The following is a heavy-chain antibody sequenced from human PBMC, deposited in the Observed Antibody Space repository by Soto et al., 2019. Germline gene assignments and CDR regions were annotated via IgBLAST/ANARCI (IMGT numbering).Heavy chain of an antibody. V-gene: IGHV1-69*12. Sequence: QVQLVQSGAEVKKPGSSVKVSCKASGGTFSSYAISWVRQAPGQGLEWMGGIIPIFGTANYAQKFQGRVTITADESTSTAYMELSSRRSEDTAVYYCASQNTYCGGDCYAGPVDYWGQGTLVTVSS. J-gene: IGHJ4*02. CDR2: IIPIFGTA. D-gene: IGHD2-21*02. CDR3: ASQNTYCGGDCYAGPVDY. CDR1: GGTFSSYA.